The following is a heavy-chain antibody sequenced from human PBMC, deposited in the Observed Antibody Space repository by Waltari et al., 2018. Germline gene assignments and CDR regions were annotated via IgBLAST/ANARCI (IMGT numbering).Heavy chain of an antibody. Sequence: QVQLQQWGAGLLKPSETLSLTCAVYGGSFSGYYWSWIRQPPGKGLEWIGEINHSGSTNYNPSLKSRVTISVDTSKNQFSLKLSSVTAADTAVYYCARSYSNYGFDYWGQGTLVTVSS. CDR3: ARSYSNYGFDY. CDR1: GGSFSGYY. V-gene: IGHV4-34*01. D-gene: IGHD4-4*01. J-gene: IGHJ4*02. CDR2: INHSGST.